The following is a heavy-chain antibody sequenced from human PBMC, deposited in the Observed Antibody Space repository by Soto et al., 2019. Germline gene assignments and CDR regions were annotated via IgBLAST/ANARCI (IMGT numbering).Heavy chain of an antibody. D-gene: IGHD6-19*01. J-gene: IGHJ3*02. CDR1: GFTFSSYG. CDR3: ARDRIAVAGPFEGAFDI. V-gene: IGHV3-33*01. CDR2: IWCDGSNT. Sequence: QVQLVESGGGVVQPGRSLRLSCAASGFTFSSYGMHWVRQAPGKGLEWVAVIWCDGSNTYYADSVKGRFTISRDNSKNTRYLQMNSLRAEDTAVYYCARDRIAVAGPFEGAFDIWGQGTMVTVSS.